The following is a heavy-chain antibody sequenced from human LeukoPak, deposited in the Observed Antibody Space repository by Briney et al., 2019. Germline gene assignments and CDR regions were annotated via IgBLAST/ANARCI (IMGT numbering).Heavy chain of an antibody. CDR1: GFTFSSYS. CDR2: ISSSSSSI. V-gene: IGHV3-21*01. Sequence: PGGSLGLSCAASGFTFSSYSMNWVRQAPGKGLEWVSSISSSSSSIYYADSVKGRFTISRDTAKNSLYLLMNSLRAEDTAVYYCARDKDSRYDRNFGYWGQGTLVTVSS. CDR3: ARDKDSRYDRNFGY. D-gene: IGHD5-12*01. J-gene: IGHJ4*02.